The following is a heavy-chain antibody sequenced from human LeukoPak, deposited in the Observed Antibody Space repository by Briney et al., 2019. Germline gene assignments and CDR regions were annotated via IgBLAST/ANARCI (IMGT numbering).Heavy chain of an antibody. CDR3: ARGGAPWSGYLYYYYMDV. D-gene: IGHD3-3*01. Sequence: SEAPSFTCTVSGGSISSYYWSWIRQPPGKGLEWIGYIYYSGSTNYNPSLKSRVTISVDTSKNQFSLKLSSVTAADTAVYYCARGGAPWSGYLYYYYMDVWGKGTTVTVSS. J-gene: IGHJ6*03. CDR2: IYYSGST. CDR1: GGSISSYY. V-gene: IGHV4-59*01.